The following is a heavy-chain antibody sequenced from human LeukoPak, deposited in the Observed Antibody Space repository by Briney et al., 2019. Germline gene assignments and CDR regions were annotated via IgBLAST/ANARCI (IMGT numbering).Heavy chain of an antibody. CDR1: GFTFDDYG. Sequence: PGGSLRLSCAASGFTFDDYGMHWVRQASGKGLEWVSGINWNSNYIGYAESVKGRFTTSRDNAKNSLDLQMNSLRAEDTAVYYCARDQGYCSSTSCQYWYFDLWGRGTLVTVSS. CDR3: ARDQGYCSSTSCQYWYFDL. CDR2: INWNSNYI. J-gene: IGHJ2*01. D-gene: IGHD2-2*01. V-gene: IGHV3-9*01.